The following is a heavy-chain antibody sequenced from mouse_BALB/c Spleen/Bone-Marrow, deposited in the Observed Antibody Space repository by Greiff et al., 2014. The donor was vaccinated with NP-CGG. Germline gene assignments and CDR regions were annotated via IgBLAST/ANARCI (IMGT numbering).Heavy chain of an antibody. Sequence: EVQLQQSGAELVKPGASVKLSCAASGFNIKDTYMHWVKQRPEQGLEWIGRIDPANGNINYDPKFQGKATITADTSSNTAYLQRSSLTSEDTAVYYCAPYYYGRWFANWGQGTLVTVSA. V-gene: IGHV14-3*02. CDR2: IDPANGNI. CDR3: APYYYGRWFAN. CDR1: GFNIKDTY. D-gene: IGHD1-1*01. J-gene: IGHJ3*01.